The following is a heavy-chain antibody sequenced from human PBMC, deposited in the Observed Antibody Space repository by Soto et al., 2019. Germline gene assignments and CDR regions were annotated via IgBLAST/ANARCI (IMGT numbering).Heavy chain of an antibody. J-gene: IGHJ4*01. CDR2: ISSSGSTI. Sequence: GGSQRLFCAASGFTFSDYYMSWIRQAPGKGLEWVSYISSSGSTIYYADSVKGRFTISRDNAKNSLYLQMNSLRAEDTAVYYCARQQWLDEAFVADDYWGHGTLVTVSS. D-gene: IGHD6-19*01. CDR3: ARQQWLDEAFVADDY. V-gene: IGHV3-11*01. CDR1: GFTFSDYY.